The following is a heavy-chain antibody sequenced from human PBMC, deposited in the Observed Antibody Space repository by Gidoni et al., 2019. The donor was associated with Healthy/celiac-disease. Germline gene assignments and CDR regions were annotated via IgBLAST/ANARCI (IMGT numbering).Heavy chain of an antibody. CDR3: ASLVVGAGVDY. Sequence: EVQLVESGGGLVQPGGSLSLACAASGFTFSSYSRNWVRQAPGKGLEWVSYISSSRSIIYYADSVKRRFIISRDNAKNSLYLQMNSLRAEDTAVYYCASLVVGAGVDYWGQGTLVTVSS. CDR2: ISSSRSII. CDR1: GFTFSSYS. D-gene: IGHD1-26*01. V-gene: IGHV3-48*01. J-gene: IGHJ4*02.